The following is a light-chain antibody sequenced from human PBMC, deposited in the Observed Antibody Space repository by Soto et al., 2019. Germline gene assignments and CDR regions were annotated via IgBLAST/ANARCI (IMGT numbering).Light chain of an antibody. J-gene: IGLJ3*02. CDR2: EVS. CDR3: SSYTTSTTLVV. CDR1: SSDVGGYNY. Sequence: QLVLTQPASMSGSPGQSITISCTGTSSDVGGYNYVSWYQQHPGKAPKLMIYEVSHRPSGVSDRFSGSKSGNTASLTISGLQAEDEADYYCSSYTTSTTLVVFGGGTKLTVL. V-gene: IGLV2-14*01.